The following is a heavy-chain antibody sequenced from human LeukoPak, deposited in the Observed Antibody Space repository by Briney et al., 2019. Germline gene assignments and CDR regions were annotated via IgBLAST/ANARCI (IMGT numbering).Heavy chain of an antibody. CDR3: ACSNRSGSYSRYPFDY. D-gene: IGHD3-10*01. J-gene: IGHJ4*02. V-gene: IGHV1-69*13. CDR2: IIPIFGTA. Sequence: ASEKVSCKASGGTFSSYAISWVRQAPGQGLEWMGGIIPIFGTANYAQKFQGRVTITADESTSTAYMELSSLRSEDTAVYYCACSNRSGSYSRYPFDYWGQGTLVTVSS. CDR1: GGTFSSYA.